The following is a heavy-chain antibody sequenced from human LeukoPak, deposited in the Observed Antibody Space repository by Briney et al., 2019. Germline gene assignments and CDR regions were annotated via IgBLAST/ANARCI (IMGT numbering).Heavy chain of an antibody. D-gene: IGHD3-22*01. CDR1: GFTFTYAW. V-gene: IGHV3-15*07. Sequence: GGSLRLSCSASGFTFTYAWMNWVRQAPGKGLEWVGRIKSKTDGGTTDYAAPVKGRFTISRDDSKNTLYLQMNSLKTEDTAVYYCTTDGPSLYYYDSSGYYYPFDYWGQGTLVTVSS. CDR3: TTDGPSLYYYDSSGYYYPFDY. CDR2: IKSKTDGGTT. J-gene: IGHJ4*02.